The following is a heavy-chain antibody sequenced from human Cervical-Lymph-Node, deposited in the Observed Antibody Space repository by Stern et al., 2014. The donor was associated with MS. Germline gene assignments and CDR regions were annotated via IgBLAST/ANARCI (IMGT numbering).Heavy chain of an antibody. V-gene: IGHV3-30*09. J-gene: IGHJ6*02. CDR2: ISHDGSNK. CDR1: GFTFSKSA. Sequence: QVQLMQSGGGVVPPGRSLRLSCAVSGFTFSKSAMHWVRQAPGKGLEWVAVISHDGSNKQYGDSVKGRLAISRDNSRNTLSLEIYSLRAEDTAVYYCVRTESFYYYDGMDVWGHGTTVIVSS. CDR3: VRTESFYYYDGMDV.